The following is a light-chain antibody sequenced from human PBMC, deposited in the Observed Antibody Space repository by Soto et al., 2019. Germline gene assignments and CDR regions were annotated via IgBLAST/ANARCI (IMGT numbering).Light chain of an antibody. V-gene: IGKV3-20*01. CDR3: QKYANSPNT. J-gene: IGKJ5*01. CDR1: QGVSSL. CDR2: GGS. Sequence: EVVLTQSPGTLSLSPGDRGTLSCRASQGVSSLLAWYQQKPGQAPRLLIYGGSSRAAGIPARFSAIGSGTDYTLTISRVEPEDFAVYSCQKYANSPNTFGQGTRL.